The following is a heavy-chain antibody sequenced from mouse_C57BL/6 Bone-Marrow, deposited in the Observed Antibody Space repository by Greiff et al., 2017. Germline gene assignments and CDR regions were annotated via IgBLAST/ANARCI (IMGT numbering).Heavy chain of an antibody. CDR3: ARSRTFFYYIDY. V-gene: IGHV1-47*01. CDR2: FHPYNDDT. D-gene: IGHD1-1*01. CDR1: GYTFTTYP. Sequence: QVQLQQSGAELVKPGASVKMSCKASGYTFTTYPIEWMKQNHGKSLEWIGNFHPYNDDTKYTEKFKGKATLTVEKSSNTAYLELSLLTSDVSAVYYCARSRTFFYYIDYWGQGTTLTVSS. J-gene: IGHJ2*01.